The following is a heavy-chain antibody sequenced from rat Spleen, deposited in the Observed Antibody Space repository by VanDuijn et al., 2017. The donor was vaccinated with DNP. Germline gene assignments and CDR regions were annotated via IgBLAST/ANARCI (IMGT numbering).Heavy chain of an antibody. V-gene: IGHV5S13*01. J-gene: IGHJ2*01. D-gene: IGHD1-11*01. CDR3: VKGGLLATGIDY. CDR1: GFTFSNYG. CDR2: ISTGGGNT. Sequence: EVQLVESGGGLVQPGRSLKLSCAASGFTFSNYGMAWVRQAPTKGLEWVASISTGGGNTYYRDSVKGRFTISRDNEKNTQYLQMDSMRSEETATYFCVKGGLLATGIDYWEQGVMVTVSS.